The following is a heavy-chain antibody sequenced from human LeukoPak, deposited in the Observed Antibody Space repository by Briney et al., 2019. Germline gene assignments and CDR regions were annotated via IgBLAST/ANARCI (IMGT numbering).Heavy chain of an antibody. Sequence: ASVKVSCKASRYTFTSYYMHWVRQAPGQGLEWMGIINPSGGSTSYAQKFQGRVTMTRDTSTSTVYMELSRLRSEDTAVYYCARGERRGDGAFDIWGQGTMVTVSS. CDR1: RYTFTSYY. V-gene: IGHV1-46*01. D-gene: IGHD3-10*01. CDR3: ARGERRGDGAFDI. CDR2: INPSGGST. J-gene: IGHJ3*02.